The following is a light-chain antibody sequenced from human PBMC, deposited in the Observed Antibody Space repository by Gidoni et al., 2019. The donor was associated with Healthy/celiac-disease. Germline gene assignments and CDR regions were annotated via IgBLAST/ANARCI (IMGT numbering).Light chain of an antibody. V-gene: IGKV1-5*01. CDR3: QQYNSYLWT. CDR2: EAS. CDR1: QSISSW. Sequence: IQMTHSPSTLSASVGDRVTITCRASQSISSWLAWYQQKPGKAPKLLIYEASSLESGGPSRFSGSGSGTEFTITISSLQPDDFATYYCQQYNSYLWTFGQGTKVEIK. J-gene: IGKJ1*01.